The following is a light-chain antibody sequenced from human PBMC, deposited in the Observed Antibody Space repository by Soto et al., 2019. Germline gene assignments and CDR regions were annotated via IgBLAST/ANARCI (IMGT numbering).Light chain of an antibody. CDR1: QSISSY. CDR3: QQRYSTPPWT. V-gene: IGKV1-39*01. CDR2: AAS. J-gene: IGKJ1*01. Sequence: DIQMTQSPSSLSASVGDGVTITCRASQSISSYLNWYQQKPGKAPKLLIYAASSLQSGVPSRFSGSGSGTGFTLTISSLQPEDFATYYCQQRYSTPPWTFGQGTKVEIK.